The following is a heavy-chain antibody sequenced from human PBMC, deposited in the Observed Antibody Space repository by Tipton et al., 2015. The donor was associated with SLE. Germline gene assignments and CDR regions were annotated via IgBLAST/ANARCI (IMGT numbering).Heavy chain of an antibody. J-gene: IGHJ3*02. Sequence: TLSLTCAVSGGSINSGGYSWSWIRQPPGKGLEWVGYIYHDGSTYYNPSLKSRVTISIDRSASHFSLRLRSVTAADTAVYYCARDHFGFDIWGQGTMVTVAS. CDR1: GGSINSGGYS. V-gene: IGHV4-30-2*01. CDR3: ARDHFGFDI. CDR2: IYHDGST. D-gene: IGHD2/OR15-2a*01.